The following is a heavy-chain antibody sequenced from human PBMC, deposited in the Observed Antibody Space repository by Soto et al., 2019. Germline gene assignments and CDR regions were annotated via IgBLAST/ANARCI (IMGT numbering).Heavy chain of an antibody. J-gene: IGHJ4*02. CDR1: GFTFSSYS. CDR3: AKWSGYCSGGSCDFDY. Sequence: GGSLRLSCAASGFTFSSYSMNWVRQAPGKGLEWVSYISSSSSTIYYADSVKGRFTISRDNAKNTLYLQMNSLRAEDTAVYYCAKWSGYCSGGSCDFDYWGQGTLVTAPQ. CDR2: ISSSSSTI. V-gene: IGHV3-48*01. D-gene: IGHD2-15*01.